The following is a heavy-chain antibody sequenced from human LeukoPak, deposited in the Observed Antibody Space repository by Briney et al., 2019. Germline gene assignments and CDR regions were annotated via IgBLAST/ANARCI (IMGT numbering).Heavy chain of an antibody. V-gene: IGHV4-34*01. J-gene: IGHJ4*02. D-gene: IGHD5-24*01. Sequence: SETLSLTCAVYGGSFSGYYWSWIRQPPGKGLEWIGEINHSGSTNYNPSLKSRVTISVDTSKNQFSLKLGSVTAADTAVYYCARGRGYNSFDYWGQGTLVSVSS. CDR1: GGSFSGYY. CDR2: INHSGST. CDR3: ARGRGYNSFDY.